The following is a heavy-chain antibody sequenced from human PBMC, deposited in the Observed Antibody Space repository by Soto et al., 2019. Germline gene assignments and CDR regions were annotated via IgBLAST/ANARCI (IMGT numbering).Heavy chain of an antibody. Sequence: ASVKVSCKASGGTFSSYAISWVRQAPGQGLEWMGGIIPIFGTANYAQKFQGRVTITADESTSTAYMELSSLRSEDTAVYYCAREGRNEYSSSSFDCWGQGTLVTVSS. J-gene: IGHJ4*02. CDR3: AREGRNEYSSSSFDC. D-gene: IGHD6-6*01. V-gene: IGHV1-69*13. CDR2: IIPIFGTA. CDR1: GGTFSSYA.